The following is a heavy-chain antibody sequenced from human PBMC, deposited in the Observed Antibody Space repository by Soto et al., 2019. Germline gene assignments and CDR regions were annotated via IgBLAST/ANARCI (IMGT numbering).Heavy chain of an antibody. V-gene: IGHV3-48*02. CDR3: ARLYYDYV. Sequence: GGSLRLSCADSGFTFGASSMNWVRLAAGEGLDWLPYIRSDCDPLQHAHVVTGRFPISRAHPKNSLYLQMNSLRDEDTAVYYCARLYYDYVWGQGTTGTVAS. J-gene: IGHJ6*02. CDR2: IRSDCDPL. D-gene: IGHD3-3*01. CDR1: GFTFGASS.